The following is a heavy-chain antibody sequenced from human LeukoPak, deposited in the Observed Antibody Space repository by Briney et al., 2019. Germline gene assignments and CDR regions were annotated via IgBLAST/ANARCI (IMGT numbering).Heavy chain of an antibody. D-gene: IGHD3-22*01. CDR2: IYSNGST. J-gene: IGHJ6*03. CDR1: GFTVSSYC. Sequence: GGSLRLSCAASGFTVSSYCMSWVRQAPGKGLEWVSLIYSNGSTYYADSVKGRFTISRDNSKNTLYLQMNILRAEDTAVYYCARDFGIVVPEHQTGELYYYSYMDVWGKGTTVTISS. CDR3: ARDFGIVVPEHQTGELYYYSYMDV. V-gene: IGHV3-66*01.